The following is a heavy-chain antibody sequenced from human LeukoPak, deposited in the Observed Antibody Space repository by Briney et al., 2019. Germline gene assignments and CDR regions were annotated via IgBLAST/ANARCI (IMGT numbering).Heavy chain of an antibody. CDR3: AKHYMGSSYNRGCDC. J-gene: IGHJ4*02. Sequence: KPSETLSLTCTVSGGSISSYYWSWIRQPPGKGLEWIGDIYYSGSTNYSTNYNPSLKSRVTISIDTSKKQFSLKLSSVTAADTAVYYCAKHYMGSSYNRGCDCWGQGTQVTVSS. CDR1: GGSISSYY. CDR2: IYYSGSTNYST. D-gene: IGHD3-10*01. V-gene: IGHV4-59*08.